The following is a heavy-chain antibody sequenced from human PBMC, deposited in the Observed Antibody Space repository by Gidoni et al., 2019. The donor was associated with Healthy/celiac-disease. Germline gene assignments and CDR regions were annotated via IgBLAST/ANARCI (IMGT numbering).Heavy chain of an antibody. D-gene: IGHD4-17*01. CDR2: IIPIFGTA. CDR1: GGTFSSYA. V-gene: IGHV1-69*01. CDR3: ASHLYGGNSYCFDY. Sequence: QVQLVQSGAEVKKPGSSVKVSCTASGGTFSSYAISWVRQAPGQGLEWMGGIIPIFGTANYAQKFQGRVTITADESTSTAYMELSSLRSEDTAVYYCASHLYGGNSYCFDYWGQGTLVTVSS. J-gene: IGHJ4*02.